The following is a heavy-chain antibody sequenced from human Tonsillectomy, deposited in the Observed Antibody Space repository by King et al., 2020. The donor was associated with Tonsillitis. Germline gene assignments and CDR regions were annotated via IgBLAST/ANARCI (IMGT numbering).Heavy chain of an antibody. Sequence: QLQESGPGLVKPSETLSLTCTVSGGSISSYYWSWIRQPAGRGLEWIGHIYTSGSTNYNPSLKSRVTMSVDTSKNQFSLKLSSVTAADTAVYYCARGVGYVTNGVCPFDYWGQGTLVTVSS. CDR3: ARGVGYVTNGVCPFDY. CDR2: IYTSGST. J-gene: IGHJ4*02. V-gene: IGHV4-4*07. CDR1: GGSISSYY. D-gene: IGHD2-8*01.